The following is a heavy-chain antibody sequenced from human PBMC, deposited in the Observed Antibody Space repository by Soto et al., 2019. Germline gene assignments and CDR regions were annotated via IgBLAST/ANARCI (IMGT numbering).Heavy chain of an antibody. V-gene: IGHV1-69*05. J-gene: IGHJ3*02. Sequence: QVQLVQSGAEVKKPGSSVKVSCKASGGTFSSYAISWVRQAPGQGLEWMGGIIPIFGTANYAQKFQGRVTSTSDESPSKAYMELSSLRSEDTAVYYCAIPKGRLRGGDDAFDIWGQGTMVTVSS. CDR3: AIPKGRLRGGDDAFDI. CDR2: IIPIFGTA. D-gene: IGHD4-17*01. CDR1: GGTFSSYA.